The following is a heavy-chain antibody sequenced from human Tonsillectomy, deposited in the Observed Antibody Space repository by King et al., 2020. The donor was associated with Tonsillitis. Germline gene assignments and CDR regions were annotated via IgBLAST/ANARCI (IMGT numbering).Heavy chain of an antibody. CDR2: ISAYDGNT. Sequence: QLVQSGAEVKKPGASVKVSCKASGYTFSSYGISWVRQAPGQGLEWMGWISAYDGNTTYAQKFQGRVTMPTDTSTSTAYMELRSLRSDDTAVYYCARQLAGYSYGRGIQYCFMDVWGTGTTVTVSS. CDR3: ARQLAGYSYGRGIQYCFMDV. V-gene: IGHV1-18*04. D-gene: IGHD5-18*01. CDR1: GYTFSSYG. J-gene: IGHJ6*03.